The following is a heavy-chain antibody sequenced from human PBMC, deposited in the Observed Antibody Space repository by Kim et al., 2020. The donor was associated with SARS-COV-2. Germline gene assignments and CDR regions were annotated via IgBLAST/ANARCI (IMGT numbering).Heavy chain of an antibody. J-gene: IGHJ4*01. CDR2: IHHSGKT. V-gene: IGHV4-4*02. D-gene: IGHD1-26*01. CDR1: GDSITTTNW. Sequence: SETLSLTCGVSGDSITTTNWWSWLRQPPGKGLEWIGEIHHSGKTNYSPSLKSRVTISVDKTKNQFSLSLNSVTAADTAVYYCARLRSDTGNYCRFDQWGXXXLVTVS. CDR3: ARLRSDTGNYCRFDQ.